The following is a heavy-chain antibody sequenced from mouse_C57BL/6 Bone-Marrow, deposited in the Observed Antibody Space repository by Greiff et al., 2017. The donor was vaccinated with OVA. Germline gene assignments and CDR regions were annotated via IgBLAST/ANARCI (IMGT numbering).Heavy chain of an antibody. J-gene: IGHJ3*01. CDR1: GYSITSGYY. Sequence: VQLKESGPGLVKPSQSLSLTCSVTGYSITSGYYWNWIRQFPGNKLEWMGYISYDGSNNYNPSLKNRISITRDTSKNQFFLKLNSVTTEDTATYYCARDEGWLLRAYWGQGTLVTVSA. D-gene: IGHD2-3*01. V-gene: IGHV3-6*01. CDR2: ISYDGSN. CDR3: ARDEGWLLRAY.